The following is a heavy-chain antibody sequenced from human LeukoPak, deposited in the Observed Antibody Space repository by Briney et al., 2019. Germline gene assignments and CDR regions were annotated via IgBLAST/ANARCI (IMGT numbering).Heavy chain of an antibody. D-gene: IGHD3-3*01. Sequence: SETLSLTCTVSGGSISSYYWSWVRQPPGKGLEWMGYIYYSGSTNFNPSLKSRVTISMDTSKNQFSLKLSSVTAADTAAYYRASSDYDFWSGYYTGLRFDYWGQGTLVTVSS. J-gene: IGHJ4*02. V-gene: IGHV4-59*01. CDR3: ASSDYDFWSGYYTGLRFDY. CDR2: IYYSGST. CDR1: GGSISSYY.